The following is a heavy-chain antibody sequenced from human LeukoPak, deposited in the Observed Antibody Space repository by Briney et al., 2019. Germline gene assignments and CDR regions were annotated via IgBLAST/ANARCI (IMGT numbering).Heavy chain of an antibody. CDR3: AKMMSRFIDY. V-gene: IGHV3-23*01. Sequence: GGSLRLSCAASGFTFSSYSMNWVRQAPGKGLEWVSRISDSGGSTNYADSVKGRFTISRDNSKNTLYLQMNSLRAEDTAVYYCAKMMSRFIDYWGQGTLVSVSS. J-gene: IGHJ4*02. CDR1: GFTFSSYS. CDR2: ISDSGGST. D-gene: IGHD3-16*01.